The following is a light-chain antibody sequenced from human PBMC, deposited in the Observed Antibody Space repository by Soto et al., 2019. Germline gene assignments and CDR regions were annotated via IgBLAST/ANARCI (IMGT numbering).Light chain of an antibody. CDR2: GAS. V-gene: IGKV3-20*01. CDR3: PQYGSSPPS. Sequence: EIVLTQSPGTLSLSPGERATLSCRASQSVSSSYLAWYQQKTGQAPRLLIYGASSRATGIPDRFSGSGSGTDFTLTISRLGPEDCAVYYCPQYGSSPPSVGEGTRLESK. J-gene: IGKJ5*01. CDR1: QSVSSSY.